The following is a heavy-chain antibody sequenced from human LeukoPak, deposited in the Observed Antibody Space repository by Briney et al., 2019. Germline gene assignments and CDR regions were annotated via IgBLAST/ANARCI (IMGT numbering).Heavy chain of an antibody. CDR3: ARDWEVGAADTSVALDI. V-gene: IGHV3-30*04. Sequence: GGSLRLSCAASGFTFSSYAMHWVRQAPGKGLGWVAVISYDGSNKYYADSVKGRFTISRDNSKNTLYLQMNSLRAEDTAVYYCARDWEVGAADTSVALDIWGQGTMVTVSS. CDR2: ISYDGSNK. D-gene: IGHD1-26*01. CDR1: GFTFSSYA. J-gene: IGHJ3*02.